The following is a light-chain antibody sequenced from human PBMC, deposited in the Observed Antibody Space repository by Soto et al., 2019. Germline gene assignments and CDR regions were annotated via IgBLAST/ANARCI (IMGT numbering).Light chain of an antibody. V-gene: IGKV3-20*01. CDR3: QQYGSSPRT. Sequence: ETVMTQSPCTLPLSPGERATLSCRASQSVSSNFVAWYQQKPGQAPRLLISGASNRATGIPDRFSGSGSVTDFTLTISRLEPEDFAVYYCQQYGSSPRTFGQGTKVDIK. J-gene: IGKJ1*01. CDR2: GAS. CDR1: QSVSSNF.